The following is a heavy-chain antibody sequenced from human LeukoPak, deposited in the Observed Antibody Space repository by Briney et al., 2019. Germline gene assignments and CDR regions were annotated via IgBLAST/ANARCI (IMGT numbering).Heavy chain of an antibody. CDR2: IIPIFGTA. V-gene: IGHV1-69*05. J-gene: IGHJ1*01. CDR1: GGTFSSYA. Sequence: GASVTVSCKASGGTFSSYAISWVRQAPGQGLEWMGGIIPIFGTANYAQKFQGRVTITTDESTSTAYMELSSLRSEDTAVYYCSREIPSNWYYLDSWGQGTLITVSS. D-gene: IGHD3-22*01. CDR3: SREIPSNWYYLDS.